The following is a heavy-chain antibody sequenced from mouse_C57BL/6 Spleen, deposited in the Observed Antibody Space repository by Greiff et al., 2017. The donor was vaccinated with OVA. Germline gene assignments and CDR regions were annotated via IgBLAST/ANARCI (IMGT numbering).Heavy chain of an antibody. Sequence: VQLQQSGAELVRPGTSVKVSCKASGYAFTNYLIEWVKQRPGQGLEWIGVINPGSGGTNYNEKFKGKATLTADKSSSTAYMQLSSLTSEDSAVYFCARGGDSWYFDVWGTGTTVTVSS. CDR2: INPGSGGT. V-gene: IGHV1-54*01. D-gene: IGHD3-3*01. J-gene: IGHJ1*03. CDR3: ARGGDSWYFDV. CDR1: GYAFTNYL.